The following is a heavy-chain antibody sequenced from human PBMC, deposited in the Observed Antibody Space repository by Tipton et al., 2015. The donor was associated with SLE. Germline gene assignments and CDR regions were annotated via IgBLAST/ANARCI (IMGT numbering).Heavy chain of an antibody. D-gene: IGHD6-19*01. Sequence: SGFTFSSYGMHWVRQAPGKGLEWVAVIWYDGSNKYYADSVKGRFTISRDNSKNTLYLQMNSLRAEDTAVYYCAKDRQWLNGAFDIWGQGTMVTVSS. CDR3: AKDRQWLNGAFDI. CDR2: IWYDGSNK. V-gene: IGHV3-33*06. J-gene: IGHJ3*02. CDR1: GFTFSSYG.